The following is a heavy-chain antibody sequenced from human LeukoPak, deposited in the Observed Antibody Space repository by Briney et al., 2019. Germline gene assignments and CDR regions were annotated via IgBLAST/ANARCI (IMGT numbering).Heavy chain of an antibody. CDR2: MSGSGGST. CDR3: AKWGCSGSDCYPFDY. Sequence: PSETLSLTCAVYGGSFSGYYWSWVRQAPGKGLEWVSAMSGSGGSTYYADSVKGRFTISRDNSKNTLYLQINSLRAEDTAVYYCAKWGCSGSDCYPFDYWGQGTLVTVSS. CDR1: GGSFSGYY. J-gene: IGHJ4*02. V-gene: IGHV3-23*01. D-gene: IGHD2-21*02.